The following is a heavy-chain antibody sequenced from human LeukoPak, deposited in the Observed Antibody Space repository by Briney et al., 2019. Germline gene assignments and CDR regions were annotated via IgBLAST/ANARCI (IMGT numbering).Heavy chain of an antibody. CDR3: ARPITGAGTDLGY. J-gene: IGHJ4*02. Sequence: GESLKISCRGSGYSFTTYWIGWVRQMPGKGLEWVGIIYTGDSDTRYSPSFQGQVTISVDKSISTAYLQWRSLKASDTAIYYCARPITGAGTDLGYWGQGTLVTVSS. V-gene: IGHV5-51*01. D-gene: IGHD6-13*01. CDR2: IYTGDSDT. CDR1: GYSFTTYW.